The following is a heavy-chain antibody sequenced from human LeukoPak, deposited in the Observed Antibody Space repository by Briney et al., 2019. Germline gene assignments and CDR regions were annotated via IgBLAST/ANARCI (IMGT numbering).Heavy chain of an antibody. J-gene: IGHJ5*02. Sequence: ASVKVSCKASGYTFINYDINWVRQAPGQGLEWIGWLNPNSGNRGFARKFQDRVTLTRDTSISTAYMDLYSLTSEDTAAYYCARGNMIRFGGVSWGQGSLVTVSS. V-gene: IGHV1-8*01. CDR2: LNPNSGNR. D-gene: IGHD3-16*01. CDR3: ARGNMIRFGGVS. CDR1: GYTFINYD.